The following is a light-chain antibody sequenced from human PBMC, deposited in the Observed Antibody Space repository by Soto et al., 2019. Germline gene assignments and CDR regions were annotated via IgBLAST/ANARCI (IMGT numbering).Light chain of an antibody. CDR3: CSYAGSITDV. CDR1: SRDVGIYNL. J-gene: IGLJ1*01. V-gene: IGLV2-23*01. CDR2: EDT. Sequence: QSVLTQPASVSGSPGQSITISCTGTSRDVGIYNLVSWYQLHPGKVPKLIIYEDTKLPSAISSRFSGSESGITAFLTISGLQAGGEADYYCCSYAGSITDVFGTGTKVTVL.